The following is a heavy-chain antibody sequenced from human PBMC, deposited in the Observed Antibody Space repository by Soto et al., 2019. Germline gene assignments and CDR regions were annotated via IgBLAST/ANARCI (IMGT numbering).Heavy chain of an antibody. CDR1: GFTFSDYY. Sequence: GGSLRLSCAASGFTFSDYYMSWIRQAPGKGLEWVSYISSSSYTNYADSVKGRFTISRDNAKNSLYLQMNSLRAEDTAVYYCARVSRFLEWLELHYYGMDVWGQGTTVTVSS. V-gene: IGHV3-11*06. D-gene: IGHD3-3*01. J-gene: IGHJ6*02. CDR2: ISSSSYT. CDR3: ARVSRFLEWLELHYYGMDV.